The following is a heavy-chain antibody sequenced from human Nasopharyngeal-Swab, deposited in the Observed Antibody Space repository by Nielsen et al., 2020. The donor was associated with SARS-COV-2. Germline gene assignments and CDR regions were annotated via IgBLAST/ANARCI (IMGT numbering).Heavy chain of an antibody. CDR1: GFTVSSNY. J-gene: IGHJ4*02. Sequence: GESLKISCAASGFTVSSNYMSWVRQAPGKGLEWVSVIYSGGSTYYADSVKGRFTISRDNSKNTLYLQMNSLRAEDTAVYYYARGRGYSYEVGVFDYWGQGTLVTVSS. D-gene: IGHD5-18*01. V-gene: IGHV3-66*01. CDR2: IYSGGST. CDR3: ARGRGYSYEVGVFDY.